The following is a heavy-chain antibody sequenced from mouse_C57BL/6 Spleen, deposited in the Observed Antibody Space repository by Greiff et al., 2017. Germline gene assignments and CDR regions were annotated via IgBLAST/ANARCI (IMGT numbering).Heavy chain of an antibody. CDR1: GYTFTDYN. Sequence: EVQLQQSGPELVKPGASVKMSCKASGYTFTDYNMHWVKQSHGKSLAWIGYIKPTNGGTSYNQKFKGKATLTVNKSYSTAYVALRILTSVDSEVYYCVRAISLAGAMDYWGQGTSVTVSS. D-gene: IGHD3-1*01. CDR3: VRAISLAGAMDY. V-gene: IGHV1-22*01. J-gene: IGHJ4*01. CDR2: IKPTNGGT.